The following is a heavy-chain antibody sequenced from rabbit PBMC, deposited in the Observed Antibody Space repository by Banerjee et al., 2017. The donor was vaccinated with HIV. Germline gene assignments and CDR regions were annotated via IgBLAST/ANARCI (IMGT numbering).Heavy chain of an antibody. CDR1: GIDFSSSYN. V-gene: IGHV1S40*01. J-gene: IGHJ4*01. CDR2: IYGGGSDNA. CDR3: ARYYTGYGAYGYAFNL. D-gene: IGHD6-1*01. Sequence: QSLEESGGGLVKPEGSLTLTCTASGIDFSSSYNMCWVRQAPGKGLEWIACIYGGGSDNAHYASWAKGRFTISKTSSTTVTLQMTSLTAADTATYFCARYYTGYGAYGYAFNLWGPGTLVTVS.